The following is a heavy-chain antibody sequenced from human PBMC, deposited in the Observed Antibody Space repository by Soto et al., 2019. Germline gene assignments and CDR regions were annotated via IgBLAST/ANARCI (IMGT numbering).Heavy chain of an antibody. J-gene: IGHJ5*02. Sequence: PGGSLRLSCAASGFTISSYWMHWVRQAPGKGLVWVSRINSDESSTDYADSVKGRFTISRDNAKNTLYLQMNSLRAEDTAIYYCTRDPYDGSRSLCSAWGQGTLVIVSS. CDR3: TRDPYDGSRSLCSA. V-gene: IGHV3-74*01. CDR1: GFTISSYW. CDR2: INSDESST. D-gene: IGHD5-12*01.